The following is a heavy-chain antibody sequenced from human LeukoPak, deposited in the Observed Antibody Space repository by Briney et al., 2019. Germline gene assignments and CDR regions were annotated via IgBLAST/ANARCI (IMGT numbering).Heavy chain of an antibody. CDR3: ASGGWATRLQS. D-gene: IGHD5-24*01. CDR1: GESLSYYY. CDR2: IFDGKST. J-gene: IGHJ4*02. Sequence: SDTLSLTCAVYGESLSYYYWSWTRQSPGKGLEWIGYIFDGKSTSYNPSLKSRVTISVATSSNQFSLNLKSVTAADTAVYYCASGGWATRLQSWAQGTLVIVSS. V-gene: IGHV4-34*12.